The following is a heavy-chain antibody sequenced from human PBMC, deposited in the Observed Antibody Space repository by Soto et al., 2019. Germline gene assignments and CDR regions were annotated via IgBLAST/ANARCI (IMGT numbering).Heavy chain of an antibody. Sequence: SETLSLTCIVSGESISSSSYYWGWIRQLPGKGLEWIGSIYYSGRTYYNPSFKSRVTISIDTSRNQFSLKLSSVTATDTAVYYCARQRTTVVTQAYFDHWGQGALVTVSS. CDR3: ARQRTTVVTQAYFDH. D-gene: IGHD2-21*02. CDR1: GESISSSSYY. CDR2: IYYSGRT. J-gene: IGHJ4*02. V-gene: IGHV4-39*01.